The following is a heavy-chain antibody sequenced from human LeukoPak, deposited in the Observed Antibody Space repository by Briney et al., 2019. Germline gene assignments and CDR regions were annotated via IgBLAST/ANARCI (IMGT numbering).Heavy chain of an antibody. Sequence: SETLSLTCAVYGGSFSGYYWSWIRQPPGKGLEWIGEINHSGSTNYNPSLKSRVTISVDTSKNQFSLKLSSVTAADTAVYYCARGSKQLVRYFDYWGQGTLVTVSS. CDR3: ARGSKQLVRYFDY. CDR1: GGSFSGYY. D-gene: IGHD6-6*01. CDR2: INHSGST. J-gene: IGHJ4*02. V-gene: IGHV4-34*01.